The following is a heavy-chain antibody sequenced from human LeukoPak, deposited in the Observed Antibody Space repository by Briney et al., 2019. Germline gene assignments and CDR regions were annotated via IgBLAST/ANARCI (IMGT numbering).Heavy chain of an antibody. CDR3: AKPPDSSSWYYFDY. Sequence: PGGSLRLSCAASGFTFSSYGMHWVRQAPGKGLEWVAVISYDGGNKYYADSVKGRFTISRDNSKNTLYLQMNSLRAEDTAVYYCAKPPDSSSWYYFDYWGQGTLVTVSS. V-gene: IGHV3-30*18. D-gene: IGHD6-13*01. CDR2: ISYDGGNK. CDR1: GFTFSSYG. J-gene: IGHJ4*02.